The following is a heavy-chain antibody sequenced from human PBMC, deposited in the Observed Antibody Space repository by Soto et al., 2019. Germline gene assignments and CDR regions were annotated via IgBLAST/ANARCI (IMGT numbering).Heavy chain of an antibody. CDR3: ARSQKDGSGYLIGVY. Sequence: GGSLRLSCAASGFTFSSYGMHWVRQAPGKGLEWVAVIWYDGSNKYYADSVKGRFTISRDNSKNTLYLQMNSLRAEDTAVYYCARSQKDGSGYLIGVYWGQGTLVTVSS. V-gene: IGHV3-33*01. CDR2: IWYDGSNK. D-gene: IGHD3-22*01. CDR1: GFTFSSYG. J-gene: IGHJ4*02.